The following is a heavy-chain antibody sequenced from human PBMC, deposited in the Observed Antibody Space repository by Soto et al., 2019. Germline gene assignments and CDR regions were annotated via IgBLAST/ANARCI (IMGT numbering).Heavy chain of an antibody. D-gene: IGHD6-19*01. CDR1: GFTFSSYA. J-gene: IGHJ6*02. V-gene: IGHV3-23*01. Sequence: EVQLLESGGGLVQPGGSLRLSCAASGFTFSSYAMSWVRQAPGKGLEWVSAISGSGGSTYYADSVKGRFTISRDNSKNTLYLQMNSLRAEDTAVYYCAKEFGEQWLASKGIGYYYGMDVWGQGTTVTVSS. CDR3: AKEFGEQWLASKGIGYYYGMDV. CDR2: ISGSGGST.